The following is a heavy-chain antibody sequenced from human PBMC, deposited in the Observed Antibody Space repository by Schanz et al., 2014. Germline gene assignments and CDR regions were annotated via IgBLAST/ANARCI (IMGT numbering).Heavy chain of an antibody. V-gene: IGHV4-34*02. CDR2: ISHDGTT. Sequence: QVQLQQWGAGLLKPSETLSLICVINGGSFSAYHWSWLRQSPGKGPEWIGEISHDGTTNYNPSLKSRVTITGDTSKNQFSSNLTSVTAADTAVYYCASRRRMGISMVRGILKGWFDPWGQGTLVTVSS. CDR1: GGSFSAYH. CDR3: ASRRRMGISMVRGILKGWFDP. J-gene: IGHJ5*02. D-gene: IGHD3-10*01.